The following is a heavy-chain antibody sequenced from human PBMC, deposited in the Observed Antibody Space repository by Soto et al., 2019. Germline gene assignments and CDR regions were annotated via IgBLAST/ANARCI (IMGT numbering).Heavy chain of an antibody. CDR2: ISYDGSNK. V-gene: IGHV3-30-3*01. CDR1: GFTFSSYA. D-gene: IGHD6-13*01. CDR3: ARAARYSSSWFPHYYYGMDV. J-gene: IGHJ6*02. Sequence: GSLRLSCAASGFTFSSYAMHWVRQAPGKGLEWVAVISYDGSNKYYADSVKGRFTISRDNSKNTLYLQMNSLRAEDTAVYYCARAARYSSSWFPHYYYGMDVWGQGTTVTVSS.